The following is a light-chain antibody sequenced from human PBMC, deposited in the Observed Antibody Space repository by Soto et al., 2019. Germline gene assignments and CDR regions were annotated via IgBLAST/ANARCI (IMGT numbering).Light chain of an antibody. CDR1: QGISSY. J-gene: IGKJ3*01. Sequence: AIRMTQSPSSLSASTGDRVTITCRASQGISSYLAWYQQKPGKAPKLLIYAASTLQSGVPSRFSGSGSGTDFTLTISCPQSEDFATYYCQQYYSYPQTFGPGTKVDIK. CDR3: QQYYSYPQT. V-gene: IGKV1-8*01. CDR2: AAS.